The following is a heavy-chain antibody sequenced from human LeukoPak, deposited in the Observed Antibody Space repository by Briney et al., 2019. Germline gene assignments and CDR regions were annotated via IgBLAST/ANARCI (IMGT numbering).Heavy chain of an antibody. Sequence: PSETLSLTCSVSGGSISGSYWFWIRQPPVKGLEWIGYVYYSGATNYNPSLRSRVTLSVDTSKNQFSLKLNSVTAADTAIYYCAREIPGAGHFDYWGQGALVTVSS. CDR2: VYYSGAT. CDR1: GGSISGSY. J-gene: IGHJ4*02. V-gene: IGHV4-59*12. D-gene: IGHD6-13*01. CDR3: AREIPGAGHFDY.